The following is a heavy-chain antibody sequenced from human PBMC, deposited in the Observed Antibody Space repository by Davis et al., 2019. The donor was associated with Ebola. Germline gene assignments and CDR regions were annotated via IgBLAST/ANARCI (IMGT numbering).Heavy chain of an antibody. Sequence: SETLSLTCTVSGGSISSSSYYWGWIRQPPGKGLEWIGSIYYSGSTYYNPSLKSRVTISVDTSKNQFSLKLSSVTAADTAVYYCARGQIVGQALYYYYGMDVWGQGTTVTVSS. CDR3: ARGQIVGQALYYYYGMDV. D-gene: IGHD2/OR15-2a*01. CDR1: GGSISSSSYY. J-gene: IGHJ6*02. CDR2: IYYSGST. V-gene: IGHV4-39*07.